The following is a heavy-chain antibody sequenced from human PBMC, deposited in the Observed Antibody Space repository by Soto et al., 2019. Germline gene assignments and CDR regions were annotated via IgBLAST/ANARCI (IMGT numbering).Heavy chain of an antibody. V-gene: IGHV3-43*01. CDR2: ISWDGGST. Sequence: GESLKISCAASGFTFDDYTMHWVRQAPGKGLEWVSLISWDGGSTYYADSVKGRFTISRDNSKNSLYLQMNSLRTEDTALYYCAKFDGTYCGGDCYALHYGMDVWGQGTTVTVSS. D-gene: IGHD2-21*02. J-gene: IGHJ6*02. CDR1: GFTFDDYT. CDR3: AKFDGTYCGGDCYALHYGMDV.